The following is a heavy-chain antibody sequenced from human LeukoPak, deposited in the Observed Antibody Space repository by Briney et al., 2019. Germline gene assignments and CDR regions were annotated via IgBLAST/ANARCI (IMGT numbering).Heavy chain of an antibody. CDR1: GFTFDSYS. CDR3: ARPLRESGYFYFDY. Sequence: GGSLRLSCAASGFTFDSYSMSWVRQAPGKGLEWVSYITSSSSTIYYPDSVKGRFTISRDNAKNSLYLQMNSLRAEDTAIYYCARPLRESGYFYFDYWGQGTLVTVSS. V-gene: IGHV3-48*04. J-gene: IGHJ4*02. CDR2: ITSSSSTI. D-gene: IGHD3-3*01.